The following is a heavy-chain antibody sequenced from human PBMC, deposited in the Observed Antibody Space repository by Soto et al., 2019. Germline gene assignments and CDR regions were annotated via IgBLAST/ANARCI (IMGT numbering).Heavy chain of an antibody. CDR3: ARDVDPGANSGYYYYGMDV. D-gene: IGHD1-1*01. J-gene: IGHJ6*02. V-gene: IGHV3-30-3*01. CDR1: GFTFSSYA. Sequence: GGSLRLSCAASGFTFSSYAMHWVRQAPGKGLEWVAVISYDGSNKYYADSVKGRFTISRDNSKNTLYLQMNSLRGEDTAVYYCARDVDPGANSGYYYYGMDVWGQGTTVTVSS. CDR2: ISYDGSNK.